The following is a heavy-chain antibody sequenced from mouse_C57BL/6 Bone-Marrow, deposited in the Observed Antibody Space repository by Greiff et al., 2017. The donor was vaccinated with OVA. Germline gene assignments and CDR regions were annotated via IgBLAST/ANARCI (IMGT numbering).Heavy chain of an antibody. V-gene: IGHV1-15*01. J-gene: IGHJ4*01. CDR2: IDPETGGT. Sequence: QVQLKQSGAELVRPGASVTLSCKASGYTFTDYEMHWVKQTPVHGLEWIGAIDPETGGTAYNQKFKGKAILTADKSSSTAYMELRSLTSEDSAVYYCTGSLYAMDYWGQGTSVTVSS. CDR3: TGSLYAMDY. CDR1: GYTFTDYE. D-gene: IGHD1-1*02.